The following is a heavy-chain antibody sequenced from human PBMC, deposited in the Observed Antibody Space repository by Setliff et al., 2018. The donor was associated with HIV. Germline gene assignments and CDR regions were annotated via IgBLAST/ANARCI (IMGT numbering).Heavy chain of an antibody. D-gene: IGHD6-19*01. V-gene: IGHV4-4*09. CDR1: GGSISSYY. CDR3: ARSAYSSAWDYYFDY. J-gene: IGHJ4*02. Sequence: PSETLSLTCTVSGGSISSYYWSWIRQPPGKGLEWIGYIYTSGSTNYNPSLKSRVTISVDTSKNQFSLKLSSVTAADTAVYYCARSAYSSAWDYYFDYWGQGTLVTVSS. CDR2: IYTSGST.